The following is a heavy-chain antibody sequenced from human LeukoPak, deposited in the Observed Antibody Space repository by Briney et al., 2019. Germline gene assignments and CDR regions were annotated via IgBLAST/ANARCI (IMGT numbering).Heavy chain of an antibody. V-gene: IGHV3-9*01. CDR1: GFTFDDYA. CDR3: ARDGPVRSSWYFDY. D-gene: IGHD6-13*01. J-gene: IGHJ4*02. Sequence: GGSLRLSCAASGFTFDDYAMHWVRHAPGKGLEWVSGISWNSGSIGYADSVKGRFTISRDNAKNSLYPQMNSLRAEDTAVYYCARDGPVRSSWYFDYWGQGTLVTVSS. CDR2: ISWNSGSI.